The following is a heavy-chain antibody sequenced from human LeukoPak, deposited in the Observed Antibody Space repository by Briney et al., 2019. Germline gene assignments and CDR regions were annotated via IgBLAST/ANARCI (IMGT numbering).Heavy chain of an antibody. CDR1: GFTFSSYA. CDR2: ISYDGSNK. V-gene: IGHV3-30-3*01. Sequence: GGSLRLSCAASGFTFSSYAMHWVRQAPGKGLEWVAVISYDGSNKYYADSVRGRFTISRDNSKNTLYLQMNSLRAEDTAVYYCARASSGLDYWGQGTLVTVSS. D-gene: IGHD3-22*01. CDR3: ARASSGLDY. J-gene: IGHJ4*02.